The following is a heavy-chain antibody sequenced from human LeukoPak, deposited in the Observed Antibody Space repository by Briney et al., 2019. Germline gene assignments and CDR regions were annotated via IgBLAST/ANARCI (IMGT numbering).Heavy chain of an antibody. CDR3: ARGDRSSLRGYGY. Sequence: PSETLSLTCTVSGGSISSSSYYWGWIRQPPGKGLEWIGSIYYSGSTYYNPSLKSRVTISVDTSKNQVSLKLSSVTAADTAVYYCARGDRSSLRGYGYWGQGTLVTVSS. CDR1: GGSISSSSYY. D-gene: IGHD6-13*01. CDR2: IYYSGST. J-gene: IGHJ4*02. V-gene: IGHV4-39*07.